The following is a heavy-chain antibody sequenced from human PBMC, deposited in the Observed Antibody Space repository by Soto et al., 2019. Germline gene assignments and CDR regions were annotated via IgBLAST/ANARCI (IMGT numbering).Heavy chain of an antibody. CDR1: GGTFDNYA. J-gene: IGHJ6*02. CDR3: ARRAVAPAPIGYFLYHLDV. V-gene: IGHV1-69*06. CDR2: IIPIFGAL. D-gene: IGHD2-2*02. Sequence: QVQLVQSGAEVKKPGSSVKVSCKTSGGTFDNYAINWVRQAPGQGIEWMGGIIPIFGALNYAQKFQGRVTITADKSTSTAYMEPGRLTSEDTAVYYCARRAVAPAPIGYFLYHLDVWGQGTTVTVSS.